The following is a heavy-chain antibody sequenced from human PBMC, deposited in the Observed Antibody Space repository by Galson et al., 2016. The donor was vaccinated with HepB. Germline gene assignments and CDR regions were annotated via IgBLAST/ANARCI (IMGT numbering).Heavy chain of an antibody. CDR1: GLTFSNYG. CDR3: AREYSSSWYLYYFDY. V-gene: IGHV3-33*01. D-gene: IGHD6-13*01. CDR2: IWYDGSNK. J-gene: IGHJ4*02. Sequence: SLRLSCAASGLTFSNYGMHWVRQAPGKGLEWVAVIWYDGSNKYYADSVKGRFTISRDNSKNTLYLQMNSLRAEDTAVYYCAREYSSSWYLYYFDYWGQGTLVTVSS.